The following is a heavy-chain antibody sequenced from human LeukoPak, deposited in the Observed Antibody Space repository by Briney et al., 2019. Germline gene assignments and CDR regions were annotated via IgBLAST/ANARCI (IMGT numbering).Heavy chain of an antibody. J-gene: IGHJ4*02. CDR1: GFTFSSYT. V-gene: IGHV3-48*01. Sequence: GGSLRLSCAASGFTFSSYTLNWVRQAPGKGLEWVSCISSGSGTIYYADSVKGRFTISRDNAKNSLYLQMNSLRPEDTAVYYCASRFGYWGQGALVIVTS. CDR2: ISSGSGTI. CDR3: ASRFGY.